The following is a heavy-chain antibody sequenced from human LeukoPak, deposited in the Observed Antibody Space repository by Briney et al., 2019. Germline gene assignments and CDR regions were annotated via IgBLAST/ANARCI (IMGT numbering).Heavy chain of an antibody. V-gene: IGHV4-59*01. D-gene: IGHD6-19*01. CDR1: GGSPSGFY. CDR3: ARDVVAVPGFDNWFDP. J-gene: IGHJ5*02. Sequence: PSETLSLTCTVSGGSPSGFYWSWIRQSPRLGLEWIGLTYSDGSTMYNPSLTSRVTISVDTSKNQISLRLTSVTAADTAIYYCARDVVAVPGFDNWFDPWGQGTLVTVSS. CDR2: TYSDGST.